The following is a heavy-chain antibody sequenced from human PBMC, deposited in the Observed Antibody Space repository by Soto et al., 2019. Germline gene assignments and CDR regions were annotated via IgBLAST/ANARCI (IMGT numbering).Heavy chain of an antibody. CDR2: INPNSGGT. Sequence: GASVKVSCKASGYTFTGYYMHWVRQAPGQGLEWMGWINPNSGGTNYAQKFQGWVTMTRDTSISTAYMELSRLRSDDTAVYYCARGDCSSTSCQYYYYYGMDVWGQGTTVTVSS. J-gene: IGHJ6*02. V-gene: IGHV1-2*04. D-gene: IGHD2-2*01. CDR1: GYTFTGYY. CDR3: ARGDCSSTSCQYYYYYGMDV.